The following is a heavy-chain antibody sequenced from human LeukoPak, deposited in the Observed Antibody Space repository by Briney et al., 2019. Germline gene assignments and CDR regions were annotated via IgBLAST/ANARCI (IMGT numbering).Heavy chain of an antibody. J-gene: IGHJ6*03. D-gene: IGHD3-10*01. Sequence: SQTLSLTCTVSGGSISSGGYYWSWIRQPPGKGLEWIGYIYHSGSTYYNPSLKSRVTISVDRSKNQFSLKLSSATAADTAVYYCARVLGEPSYYYYYYMDVWGKGTTVTVSS. V-gene: IGHV4-30-2*01. CDR1: GGSISSGGYY. CDR3: ARVLGEPSYYYYYYMDV. CDR2: IYHSGST.